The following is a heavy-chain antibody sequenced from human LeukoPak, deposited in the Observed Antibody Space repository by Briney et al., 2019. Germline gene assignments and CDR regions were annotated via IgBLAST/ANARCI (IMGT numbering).Heavy chain of an antibody. J-gene: IGHJ4*02. V-gene: IGHV4-34*01. D-gene: IGHD3-9*01. Sequence: PSETLSLTCAVYGGSFSGYYWSWIRQPPGKGLEWIGEINHSGSTNYNPSLKSRVTISVDTSKNQFSLKLSSVTAADTAVYYCARHPVLRYFDWLLRSKTYYFDYWGQGTLVTVSS. CDR3: ARHPVLRYFDWLLRSKTYYFDY. CDR1: GGSFSGYY. CDR2: INHSGST.